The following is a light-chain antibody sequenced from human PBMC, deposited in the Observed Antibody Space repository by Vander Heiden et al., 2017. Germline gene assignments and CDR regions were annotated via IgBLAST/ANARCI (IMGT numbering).Light chain of an antibody. CDR1: NSHIGSNA. V-gene: IGLV1-44*01. CDR2: RSI. J-gene: IGLJ2*01. Sequence: QSVLTQPPSASGTPGQRVSISCSGRNSHIGSNALNWYQHLPGVAPKLLIFRSIQRSSGGPDRFSASKSGTSASLAISGLQSDDEGDYYCAAWDDNLNGPVFGGGTKLTVL. CDR3: AAWDDNLNGPV.